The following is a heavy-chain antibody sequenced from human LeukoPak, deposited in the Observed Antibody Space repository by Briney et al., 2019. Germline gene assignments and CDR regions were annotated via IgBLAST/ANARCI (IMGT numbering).Heavy chain of an antibody. CDR1: GNSFTSYW. V-gene: IGHV5-51*01. Sequence: GESLKISCKGSGNSFTSYWIGWVRQMPGKGLEWMGIIYPGDSDTRHSPSFQGQVTISADKSISTAYLQWSSLKASDTAMYYCARQAPFTMVHYGMDVWGQGTTVTVSS. J-gene: IGHJ6*02. CDR2: IYPGDSDT. CDR3: ARQAPFTMVHYGMDV. D-gene: IGHD3-10*01.